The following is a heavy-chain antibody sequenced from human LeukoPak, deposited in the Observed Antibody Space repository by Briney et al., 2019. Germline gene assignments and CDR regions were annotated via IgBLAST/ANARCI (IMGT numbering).Heavy chain of an antibody. D-gene: IGHD1-14*01. J-gene: IGHJ5*02. CDR1: EYSFTNCW. V-gene: IGHV5-51*01. Sequence: GESLKISCKGSEYSFTNCWIGWVRQKPGRGLEWMGLVYPENSYVGYSPSLQGQVIISVDKSISTAYLQWNNLKASDTAMYYCARQNREDATGRKFDPWGQGTLVIVSS. CDR2: VYPENSYV. CDR3: ARQNREDATGRKFDP.